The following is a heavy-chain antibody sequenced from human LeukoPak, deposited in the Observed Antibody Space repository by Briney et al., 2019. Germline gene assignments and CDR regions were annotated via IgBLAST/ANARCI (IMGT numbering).Heavy chain of an antibody. Sequence: PGGSLRLSCAASVFTFSSHWMSWVRQAPGKGLEWVANIKDDGSEKYYVDSVKGRFTISRDNANNSLYLQMNSLRAEDTAVYYCATYVNWVAGDVYGQGTTVSVPS. CDR3: ATYVNWVAGDV. CDR1: VFTFSSHW. CDR2: IKDDGSEK. J-gene: IGHJ6*02. D-gene: IGHD1-1*01. V-gene: IGHV3-7*01.